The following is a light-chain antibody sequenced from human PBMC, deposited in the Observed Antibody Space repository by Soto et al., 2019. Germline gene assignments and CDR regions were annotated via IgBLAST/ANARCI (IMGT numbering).Light chain of an antibody. CDR3: VSYKTADTFV. V-gene: IGLV2-14*01. CDR2: EAT. J-gene: IGLJ1*01. Sequence: QSALTQPPSVSGCTGQSITVSCTGTSSDIGASNFVSWYQHLPGGAPKVIIFEATNRPSGVSDRFSGSKAGITASLTISGLQVADEAEYFCVSYKTADTFVFGTGTKPTVL. CDR1: SSDIGASNF.